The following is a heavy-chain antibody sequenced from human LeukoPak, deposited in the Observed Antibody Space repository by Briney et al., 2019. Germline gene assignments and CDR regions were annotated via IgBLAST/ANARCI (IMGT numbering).Heavy chain of an antibody. CDR2: IYYSGST. J-gene: IGHJ5*02. V-gene: IGHV4-31*03. Sequence: TLCLTRTVSGGSISSGGYYWSWIRQHPGTGLEWIGYIYYSGSTYYNPSLKSRVTTSVDPSKNQFSLKLSSVTAADTAVYYCARDRVRYFDWSNWFDPWGQGTLVTVSS. CDR3: ARDRVRYFDWSNWFDP. D-gene: IGHD3-9*01. CDR1: GGSISSGGYY.